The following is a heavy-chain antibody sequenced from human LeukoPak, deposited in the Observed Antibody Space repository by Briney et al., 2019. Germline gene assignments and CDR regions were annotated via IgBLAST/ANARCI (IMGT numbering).Heavy chain of an antibody. CDR3: VKDRDRSTDCYSTYCYHWRNHFDS. Sequence: PGRSLRLSCEASGFSFDEYAMHWVRHVPGKGLEWVSGISYDSGLIGYADSVRGRFSISRDNAKNSLYLQMSSLRVEDTALYYCVKDRDRSTDCYSTYCYHWRNHFDSWGQGALVTVSS. V-gene: IGHV3-9*01. D-gene: IGHD2-2*01. CDR1: GFSFDEYA. CDR2: ISYDSGLI. J-gene: IGHJ5*01.